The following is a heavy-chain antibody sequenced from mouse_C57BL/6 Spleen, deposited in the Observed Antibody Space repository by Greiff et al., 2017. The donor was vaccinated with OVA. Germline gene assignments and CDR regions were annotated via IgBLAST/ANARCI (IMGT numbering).Heavy chain of an antibody. CDR3: ARGDYRNPAWFAY. CDR1: GYTFTSYW. D-gene: IGHD2-5*01. CDR2: IYPGSGST. J-gene: IGHJ3*01. V-gene: IGHV1-55*01. Sequence: QVQLQQPGAELVKPGASVKMSCKASGYTFTSYWITWVKQRPGQGLEWIGDIYPGSGSTNYNEKFKSKATLTVDTSSSTANMQLSSLTSEDSAVYYCARGDYRNPAWFAYWGQGTLVTVSA.